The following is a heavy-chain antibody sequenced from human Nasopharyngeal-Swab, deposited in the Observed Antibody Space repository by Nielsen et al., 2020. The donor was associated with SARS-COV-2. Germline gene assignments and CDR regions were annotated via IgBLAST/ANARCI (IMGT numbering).Heavy chain of an antibody. D-gene: IGHD6-6*01. CDR2: ISTTTATI. Sequence: GESLKISCAASGLGFSNYEMNWVRQAPGKGLEWISYISTTTATIYYADSVKGRFTISRDNAKNSLYLQMNSLRAEDTAVYYCARLASSSSGAFDMWGQGTMVTVSS. J-gene: IGHJ3*02. V-gene: IGHV3-48*03. CDR3: ARLASSSSGAFDM. CDR1: GLGFSNYE.